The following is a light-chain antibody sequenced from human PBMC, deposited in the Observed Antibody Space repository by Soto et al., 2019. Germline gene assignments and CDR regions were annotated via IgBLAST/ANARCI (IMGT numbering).Light chain of an antibody. V-gene: IGKV3-11*01. CDR2: DVS. J-gene: IGKJ5*01. CDR3: QQRSNWLSIT. CDR1: QSVSSQ. Sequence: EIVLTQSPATLSLSPGERATLSCRASQSVSSQLAWYQQKPGQAPRLLIYDVSNRATGIPARFSGSGSGTDFTLTISSLEPEDFAVYYCQQRSNWLSITFGQGTRLEIK.